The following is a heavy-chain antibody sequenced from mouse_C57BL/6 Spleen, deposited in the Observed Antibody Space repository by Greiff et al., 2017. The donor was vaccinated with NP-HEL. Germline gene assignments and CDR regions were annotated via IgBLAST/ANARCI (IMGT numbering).Heavy chain of an antibody. CDR1: GFTFSSYA. V-gene: IGHV5-4*01. CDR3: ARERVLRNYAMDY. J-gene: IGHJ4*01. D-gene: IGHD1-1*01. Sequence: EVMLVESGGGLVKPGGSLKLSCAASGFTFSSYAMSWVRQTPEKRLEWVATISDGGSYTYYPDNVKGRFTISRDNAKNNLYLQMSHLKSEDTAMYYCARERVLRNYAMDYWGQGTSVTVSS. CDR2: ISDGGSYT.